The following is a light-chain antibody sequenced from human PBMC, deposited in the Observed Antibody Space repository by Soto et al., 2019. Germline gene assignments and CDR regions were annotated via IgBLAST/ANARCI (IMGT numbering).Light chain of an antibody. CDR3: QSYDSSLSGWV. V-gene: IGLV1-40*01. CDR1: SSNIGAGYD. CDR2: GNS. Sequence: QSALTQPPSVSGAPGQRVTISCTESSSNIGAGYDVHWYQQLPGTAPKLPIYGNSNRPSGVPDRFSGSKSGTSASLAITGLQAEDEADYYCQSYDSSLSGWVFGGGTKLTVL. J-gene: IGLJ3*02.